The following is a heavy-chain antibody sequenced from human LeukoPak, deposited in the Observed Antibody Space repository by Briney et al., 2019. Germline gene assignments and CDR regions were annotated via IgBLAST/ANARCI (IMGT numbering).Heavy chain of an antibody. D-gene: IGHD1-1*01. Sequence: SETLSLTCAVYGGSFSGYYWSWIRQPPGKGLEWIGEINHSGSTNYNPSLKSRVTISVDTSKNQFSLKLSSVTAADTAVYYCARVKGNWNDVHYYYYGMDVWGKGTTVTVSS. J-gene: IGHJ6*04. CDR2: INHSGST. CDR1: GGSFSGYY. CDR3: ARVKGNWNDVHYYYYGMDV. V-gene: IGHV4-34*01.